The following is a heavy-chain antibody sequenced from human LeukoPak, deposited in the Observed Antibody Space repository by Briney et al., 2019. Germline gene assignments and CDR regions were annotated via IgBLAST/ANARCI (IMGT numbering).Heavy chain of an antibody. V-gene: IGHV5-51*01. D-gene: IGHD1-26*01. CDR1: GYSFSNYY. Sequence: GESLKISCKGSGYSFSNYYIDWVRQMPGKGLEWMGVMYPGGSDIRYSPSFQGQATISADKSIDTAHLQWSSLKASDSGMYYCASRTGSYYPFDSWGQGTLVTVSS. J-gene: IGHJ4*02. CDR3: ASRTGSYYPFDS. CDR2: MYPGGSDI.